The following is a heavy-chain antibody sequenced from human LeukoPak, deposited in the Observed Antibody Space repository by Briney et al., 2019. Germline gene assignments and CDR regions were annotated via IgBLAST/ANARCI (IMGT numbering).Heavy chain of an antibody. CDR3: ARAERVGGMAEGLDY. J-gene: IGHJ4*02. CDR2: ISSSSSYI. V-gene: IGHV3-21*04. D-gene: IGHD2-15*01. Sequence: GGSLRLSCAASGFTFSSYSMNWVRQAPGKGLEWVSSISSSSSYIYYADSVKGRFTISRDNAKNSLYLQMNSLRSDDTAVYYCARAERVGGMAEGLDYWGQGTLVTVSS. CDR1: GFTFSSYS.